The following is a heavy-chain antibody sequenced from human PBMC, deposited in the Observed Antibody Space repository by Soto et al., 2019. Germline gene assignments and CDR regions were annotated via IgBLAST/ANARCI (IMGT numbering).Heavy chain of an antibody. CDR3: ARGDATKIVVTTYYAMDV. J-gene: IGHJ6*02. CDR1: GGSLSNFG. CDR2: IIPVFGTP. Sequence: QVQLVQSGAEVKKPGSSVKVSCTASGGSLSNFGISWVRQAPGQGLEWMGAIIPVFGTPNYAQKFQERVTINADESTTTVDMEVRSLTSEETAVYYCARGDATKIVVTTYYAMDVWGQGTTVTVSS. D-gene: IGHD3-22*01. V-gene: IGHV1-69*12.